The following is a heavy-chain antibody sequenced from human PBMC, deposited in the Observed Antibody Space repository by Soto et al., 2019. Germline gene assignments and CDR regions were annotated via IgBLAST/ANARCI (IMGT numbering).Heavy chain of an antibody. J-gene: IGHJ6*02. CDR2: ISRNGNTI. Sequence: PGGSLRLSCAASGFTFRDHYMNWIRQAPGKGLEWVAFISRNGNTIYYADSVKGRFAISGDDAKMSLYLQMNTLRVDDTAIYYCGREISPPIYTSYTSAIDVWGPGTTVTVSS. D-gene: IGHD2-2*01. V-gene: IGHV3-11*01. CDR1: GFTFRDHY. CDR3: GREISPPIYTSYTSAIDV.